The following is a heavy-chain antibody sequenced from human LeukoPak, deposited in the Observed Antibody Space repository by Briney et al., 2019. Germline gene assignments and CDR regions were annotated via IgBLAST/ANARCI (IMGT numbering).Heavy chain of an antibody. CDR2: IRYDESNK. J-gene: IGHJ5*02. D-gene: IGHD6-19*01. CDR3: ATMQWLEGVDWFDP. CDR1: GFIFSNYG. V-gene: IGHV3-30*02. Sequence: GGSLRLSCAASGFIFSNYGMHWVRQAPGKGLEWVAFIRYDESNKFYADSVEGRFTISRDNSKNILFLQMNSLRAEDTAVYYCATMQWLEGVDWFDPWGQGTLVTVSS.